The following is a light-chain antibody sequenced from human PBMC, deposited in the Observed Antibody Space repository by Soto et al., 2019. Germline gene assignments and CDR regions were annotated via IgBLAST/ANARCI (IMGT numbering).Light chain of an antibody. Sequence: EIVMTQSPATLSVSPGERAALSCRASQSVSSNLAWYQQKPGQAPRLLIYGASTRATGIPARFSGSGSGTEFTLTISSLQSEDFAVYYCQQYNNLPGFGQGTKWISN. CDR2: GAS. J-gene: IGKJ1*01. CDR1: QSVSSN. V-gene: IGKV3-15*01. CDR3: QQYNNLPG.